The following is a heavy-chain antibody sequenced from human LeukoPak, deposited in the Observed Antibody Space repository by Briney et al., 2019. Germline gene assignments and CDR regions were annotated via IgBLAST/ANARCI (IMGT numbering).Heavy chain of an antibody. Sequence: GGSPRLSCAASGFTFSSYGMHWVRQAPGKGLEWVAFIRYDGSNKYYADSVKGRFTISRDNAKNSLYLQMNSLRAEDTAVYYCARESAPYYYDSSGYYDLRWFDPWGQGTLVTVSS. CDR3: ARESAPYYYDSSGYYDLRWFDP. V-gene: IGHV3-30*02. J-gene: IGHJ5*02. D-gene: IGHD3-22*01. CDR2: IRYDGSNK. CDR1: GFTFSSYG.